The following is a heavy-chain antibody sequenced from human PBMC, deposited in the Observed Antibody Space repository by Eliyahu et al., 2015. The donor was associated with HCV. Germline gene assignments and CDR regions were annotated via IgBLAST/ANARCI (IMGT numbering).Heavy chain of an antibody. V-gene: IGHV1-69*01. Sequence: QVQLVQSGAEVKKPGSSVKVSCKASGGTFSSXAISWVRQAPGQGXEWMGGIIPIFGIANYAQKFQGRVTITADESTSTAYMELSSLRSEDTAVYYCAREGGVGTTAFYDAFDIWGQGTMVTVSS. J-gene: IGHJ3*02. CDR1: GGTFSSXA. CDR2: IIPIFGIA. D-gene: IGHD4-17*01. CDR3: AREGGVGTTAFYDAFDI.